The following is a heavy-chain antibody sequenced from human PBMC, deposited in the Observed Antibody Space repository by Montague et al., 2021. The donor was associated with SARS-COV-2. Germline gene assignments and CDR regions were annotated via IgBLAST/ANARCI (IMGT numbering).Heavy chain of an antibody. CDR3: ARGRRILLWFGELLSGGDYYGMDV. CDR2: INHSGST. D-gene: IGHD3-10*01. V-gene: IGHV4-34*01. CDR1: GGSFSGYY. J-gene: IGHJ6*02. Sequence: SETLSLTCAVYGGSFSGYYWSWIRQPPGKGLEWIGEINHSGSTNXYPSLKSRVTISVDTSKNQFSLKLSSVTAADTAVYHCARGRRILLWFGELLSGGDYYGMDVWGQGTTVTVSS.